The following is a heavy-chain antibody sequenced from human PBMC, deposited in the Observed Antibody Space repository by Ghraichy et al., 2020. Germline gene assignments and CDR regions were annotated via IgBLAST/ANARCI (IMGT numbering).Heavy chain of an antibody. Sequence: SETLSLTCAVFGGFLRGYYWNWIRQPPGKGLEWIGEINDSGSTNYKSSLKSRVTISIDTSKNQFSLRLRSVTAADTAVYYCARGRKLFAYYDRTRGYFDYWGQGTLVTVSS. CDR2: INDSGST. D-gene: IGHD3-22*01. V-gene: IGHV4-34*01. CDR1: GGFLRGYY. CDR3: ARGRKLFAYYDRTRGYFDY. J-gene: IGHJ4*02.